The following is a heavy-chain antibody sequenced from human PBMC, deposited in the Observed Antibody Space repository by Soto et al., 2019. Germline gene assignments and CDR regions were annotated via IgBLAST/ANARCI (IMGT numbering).Heavy chain of an antibody. CDR2: ISYDGSNK. Sequence: GGSLRLSCAASGFTFSSYGMHWVRQAPGKGLEWVAVISYDGSNKYYADSVKGRFTISRDNSKNTLYLQMNSLRAEGTAVYYCAKGYVWGSYKEKIPYYFDYWGQGTLVTVSS. J-gene: IGHJ4*02. CDR3: AKGYVWGSYKEKIPYYFDY. V-gene: IGHV3-30*18. CDR1: GFTFSSYG. D-gene: IGHD3-16*01.